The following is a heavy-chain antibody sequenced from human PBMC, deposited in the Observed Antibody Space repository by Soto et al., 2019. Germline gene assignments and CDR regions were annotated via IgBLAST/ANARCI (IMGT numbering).Heavy chain of an antibody. CDR3: AREPLSYCGGDCYLYGMDV. D-gene: IGHD2-21*01. CDR1: GGSFSGYY. V-gene: IGHV4-34*12. CDR2: IIHSGST. Sequence: SETLSLTCAVYGGSFSGYYWSWIGQPPGKGLVGIGEIIHSGSTNYNPSLKSRVTISVDTSKNQVSLKLSSVTAADTAVYYCAREPLSYCGGDCYLYGMDVRGQGTTVTVSS. J-gene: IGHJ6*02.